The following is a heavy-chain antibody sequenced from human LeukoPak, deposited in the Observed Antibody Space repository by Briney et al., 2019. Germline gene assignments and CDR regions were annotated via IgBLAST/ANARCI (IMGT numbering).Heavy chain of an antibody. CDR2: IYGGGST. CDR1: GFTVSSNY. V-gene: IGHV3-66*04. D-gene: IGHD2-2*01. Sequence: PGGSLRLSCAASGFTVSSNYMTWVRQAPGKGLEWVSVIYGGGSTYYADSVKGRFTISRDNSKNTLYLQMNSLRAEDTAVYYCAKPHGGGYCSSTSCRSLDYWGQGTLVTVSS. CDR3: AKPHGGGYCSSTSCRSLDY. J-gene: IGHJ4*02.